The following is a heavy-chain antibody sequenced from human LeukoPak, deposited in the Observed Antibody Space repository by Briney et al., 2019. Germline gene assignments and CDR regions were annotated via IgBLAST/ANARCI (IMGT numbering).Heavy chain of an antibody. CDR3: VRTPPTLGYCTETSCPFDH. CDR1: GFTFGWYW. Sequence: GGSLRLSCVGSGFTFGWYWMSWARQAPGKGLEWVANIKMDGSENYYLDSVKGRFTISRDNARNSVYLQMSSLRAEDTAVYYCVRTPPTLGYCTETSCPFDHWGQGALVSVSS. V-gene: IGHV3-7*01. J-gene: IGHJ4*02. D-gene: IGHD2-8*02. CDR2: IKMDGSEN.